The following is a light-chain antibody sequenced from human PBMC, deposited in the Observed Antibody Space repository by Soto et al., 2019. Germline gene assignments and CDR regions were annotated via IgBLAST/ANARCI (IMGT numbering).Light chain of an antibody. Sequence: QSVLTQPASVSGSPGQSITISCTGTSSDVGGYNYVSWYQQHPGKAPKLMIYDVSNRPSGVSNRFSGSKSGNTASLTISGLQAEDEADYYCSSYTSSSTEGFFGTGTQLTVL. CDR3: SSYTSSSTEGF. CDR2: DVS. CDR1: SSDVGGYNY. V-gene: IGLV2-14*01. J-gene: IGLJ1*01.